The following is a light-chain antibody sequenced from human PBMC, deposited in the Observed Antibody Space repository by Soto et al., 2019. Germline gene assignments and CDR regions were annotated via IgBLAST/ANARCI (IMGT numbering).Light chain of an antibody. Sequence: QSVLTQPPSVSGAPGQRVTISCSGSSSNLGAGYDVQWYQQFPGTAPKLLIYANSARPSGVPDRFSGSKSGTSASLAITGLQAEDEADYYCFSYAGSTDVFGTGTKVTVL. CDR1: SSNLGAGYD. V-gene: IGLV1-40*01. CDR2: ANS. CDR3: FSYAGSTDV. J-gene: IGLJ1*01.